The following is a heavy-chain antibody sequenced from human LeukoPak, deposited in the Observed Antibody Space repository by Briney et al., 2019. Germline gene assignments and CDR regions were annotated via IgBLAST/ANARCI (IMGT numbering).Heavy chain of an antibody. CDR3: ARQPRVLLWFGELMSALGPHWFDP. D-gene: IGHD3-10*01. CDR2: ISSSSSYI. Sequence: PGGSLRLSCAASGFTFSSYSMNWVRQAPGKGLEWVSSISSSSSYIYYADSVKGRFTISRDNAKNSLYLQMNSLRAEDTAVYYCARQPRVLLWFGELMSALGPHWFDPWGQGTLVTVSS. V-gene: IGHV3-21*01. CDR1: GFTFSSYS. J-gene: IGHJ5*02.